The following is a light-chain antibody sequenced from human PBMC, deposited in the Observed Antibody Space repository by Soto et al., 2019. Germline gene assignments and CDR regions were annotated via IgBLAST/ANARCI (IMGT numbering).Light chain of an antibody. CDR3: SSYTSTITVL. CDR2: EVS. J-gene: IGLJ2*01. V-gene: IGLV2-14*01. Sequence: QSALTQPASVSGSPGQSITISCTGTSSDVGASKYVSWYQQHPGKAPKLMIYEVSNRPSGVSNRFSGSKSGNTASLTISGLQAEDEADYYCSSYTSTITVLFGGETKLTVL. CDR1: SSDVGASKY.